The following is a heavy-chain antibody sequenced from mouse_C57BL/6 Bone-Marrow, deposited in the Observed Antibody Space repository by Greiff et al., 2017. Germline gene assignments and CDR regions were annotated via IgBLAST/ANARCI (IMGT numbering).Heavy chain of an antibody. CDR3: APYYYVSSSYFDY. CDR1: GYTFTSYD. D-gene: IGHD1-1*01. Sequence: QVQLQQSGPELVKPGASVKLSCKASGYTFTSYDINWVKQRPGQGLEWIGWIYPRDGSTKYNEKFKGKATLTADKSSSTAYMELRSLTSEDSAVYFCAPYYYVSSSYFDYWGQGTTLTVSS. V-gene: IGHV1-85*01. J-gene: IGHJ2*01. CDR2: IYPRDGST.